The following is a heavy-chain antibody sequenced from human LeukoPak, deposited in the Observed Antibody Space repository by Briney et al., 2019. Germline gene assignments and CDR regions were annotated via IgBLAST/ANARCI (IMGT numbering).Heavy chain of an antibody. CDR2: IYTSGST. J-gene: IGHJ4*02. CDR1: GGSISSGSYY. D-gene: IGHD3-10*01. CDR3: ARVDTMVRGVISPNFDY. Sequence: SQTLSLTCTVSGGSISSGSYYWSWIRQPAGKGLEWIGRIYTSGSTNYNPSLKSRVTISVDTSKNQFSLKLSSVTAADTAVYYCARVDTMVRGVISPNFDYWGQGTLVTVSS. V-gene: IGHV4-61*02.